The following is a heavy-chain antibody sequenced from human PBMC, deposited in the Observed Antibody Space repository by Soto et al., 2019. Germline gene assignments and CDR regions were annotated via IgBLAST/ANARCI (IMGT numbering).Heavy chain of an antibody. D-gene: IGHD5-18*01. V-gene: IGHV4-34*01. J-gene: IGHJ4*02. Sequence: PSETLSLTCAVYGGSFSGYYWSWIRQPPGKGLEWIGEINHSGSTNYNPSLKSRVTISVDTSKNQFSLKLSSVTAADTAVYYCARGLFVDTAMVFDYWGQGTLVTVSS. CDR1: GGSFSGYY. CDR2: INHSGST. CDR3: ARGLFVDTAMVFDY.